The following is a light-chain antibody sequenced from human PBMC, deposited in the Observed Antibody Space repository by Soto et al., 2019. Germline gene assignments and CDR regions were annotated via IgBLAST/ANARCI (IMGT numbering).Light chain of an antibody. Sequence: EVVLTQSPATLSLSPWEGATLSCRASQSIGNYLAWYQQKPGQAPRLLIYATSNRATGIPARFSGSGSGTDFTLTISSLEPEDFAVYYCRQRSSWPFTFGPGTKVDIK. CDR3: RQRSSWPFT. V-gene: IGKV3-11*01. CDR2: ATS. J-gene: IGKJ3*01. CDR1: QSIGNY.